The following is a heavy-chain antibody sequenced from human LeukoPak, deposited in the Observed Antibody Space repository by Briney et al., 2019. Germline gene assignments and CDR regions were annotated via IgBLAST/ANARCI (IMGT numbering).Heavy chain of an antibody. V-gene: IGHV4-39*01. CDR2: IYYSGST. J-gene: IGHJ4*02. CDR3: ARICTNGVCPKAGLDY. D-gene: IGHD2-8*01. CDR1: GGSISSSRYY. Sequence: SETLSLTCTVSGGSISSSRYYWGWIRQPPGKGLEWIGSIYYSGSTYYNPSLKSRVTISVDTSKNQFSLKLSSVTAADTAAYYCARICTNGVCPKAGLDYWGQGTLVTVSS.